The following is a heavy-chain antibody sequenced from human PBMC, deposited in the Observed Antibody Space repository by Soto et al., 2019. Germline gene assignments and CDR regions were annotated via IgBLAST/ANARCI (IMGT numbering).Heavy chain of an antibody. CDR3: ARDLGSGYDPGDY. Sequence: ASVKVSCKASGYTFTNYDINWVRQAPGQGLEWMGWISTYTGNTNYAQKLQGRVTMTTDTSTSTAYMELSSLRSEDTAVFYCARDLGSGYDPGDYWGQGTLVTVSS. V-gene: IGHV1-18*01. J-gene: IGHJ4*02. CDR2: ISTYTGNT. D-gene: IGHD5-12*01. CDR1: GYTFTNYD.